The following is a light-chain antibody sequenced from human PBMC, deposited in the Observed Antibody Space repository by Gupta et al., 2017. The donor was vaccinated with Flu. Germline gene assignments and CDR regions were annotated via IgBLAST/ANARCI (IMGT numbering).Light chain of an antibody. J-gene: IGKJ1*01. V-gene: IGKV3-15*01. Sequence: VLPQSPATRSVSPGERVTLSCRASQRVSSNLAWYQQKPGQAPRLLIYGATTRATGIPARFSGSGSGTDFTLTISSLQSEDFAVYYCQQYDNWPRTFGQGTKVEIK. CDR2: GAT. CDR3: QQYDNWPRT. CDR1: QRVSSN.